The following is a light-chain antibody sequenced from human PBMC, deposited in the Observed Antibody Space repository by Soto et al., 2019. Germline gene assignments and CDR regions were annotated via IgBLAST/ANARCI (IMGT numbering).Light chain of an antibody. CDR1: QSLGSL. Sequence: DIQMTQSPSTLSASVGDRVTITCRASQSLGSLLAWYQQKAGKAPKLLIYDASSLESGVPSRFSGSGSGTEFTLTISSLQPDDFATYYCQQYNSYSTFGQGTKLEIK. CDR2: DAS. J-gene: IGKJ2*01. V-gene: IGKV1-5*01. CDR3: QQYNSYST.